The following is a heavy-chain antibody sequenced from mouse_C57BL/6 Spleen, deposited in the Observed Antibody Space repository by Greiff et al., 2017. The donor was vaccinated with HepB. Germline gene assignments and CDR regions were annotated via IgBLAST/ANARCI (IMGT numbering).Heavy chain of an antibody. J-gene: IGHJ2*01. CDR1: GFNIKDDY. CDR2: IYPENGDT. V-gene: IGHV14-4*01. Sequence: VQLQQSGAELVRPGASVKLSCTASGFNIKDDYMHWVKQRPEQGLEWIGWIYPENGDTEYASKFQGKATITADTSSNTAYLQLSSLTSEDTAVYYCTSRWLLTGFDYWGQGTTLTVSS. CDR3: TSRWLLTGFDY. D-gene: IGHD2-3*01.